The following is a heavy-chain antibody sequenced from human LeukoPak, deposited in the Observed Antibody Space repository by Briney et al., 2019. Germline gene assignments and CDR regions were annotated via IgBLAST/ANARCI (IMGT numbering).Heavy chain of an antibody. V-gene: IGHV4-59*01. CDR3: AKGFGIAWYVFLFDY. D-gene: IGHD6-13*01. CDR2: IHYTGST. J-gene: IGHJ4*02. Sequence: SETLSLTCSVSGDSLNTFYWSWIRQPPGKGLEWIGYIHYTGSTSYNPSLKRLVTISVDTSKNHLSLNLNSVTAADTAVYYCAKGFGIAWYVFLFDYWGQGSLVTVSS. CDR1: GDSLNTFY.